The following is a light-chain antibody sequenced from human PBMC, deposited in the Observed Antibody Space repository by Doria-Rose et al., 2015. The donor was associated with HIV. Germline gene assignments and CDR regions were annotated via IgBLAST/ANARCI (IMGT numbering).Light chain of an antibody. J-gene: IGKJ1*01. V-gene: IGKV1-8*01. CDR2: AAS. CDR1: QDISNY. CDR3: QQYYSYPPT. Sequence: AVRMTQSPSSPSASTGDRVTITCRASQDISNYLAWYQQKPGKAPKLLIYAASTLQCGVPSRFSGSGSGTDFTLTISYLRSEDFATYYCQQYYSYPPTFGQGTKVEVK.